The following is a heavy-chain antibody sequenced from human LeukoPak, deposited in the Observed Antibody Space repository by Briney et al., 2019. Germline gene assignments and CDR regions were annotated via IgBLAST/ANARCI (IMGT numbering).Heavy chain of an antibody. V-gene: IGHV3-21*01. CDR2: ISSSSSYI. D-gene: IGHD3-22*01. CDR3: ARVPSYYDSSGYYIY. Sequence: GGSLRLSCAASGFTFSSYSMNWVRQAPGKGLEWVSSISSSSSYIYYADSVKGRFTISRDNAKNSLYLQMNSLRAEDTAVYYCARVPSYYDSSGYYIYWGQRTLVTVSS. J-gene: IGHJ4*02. CDR1: GFTFSSYS.